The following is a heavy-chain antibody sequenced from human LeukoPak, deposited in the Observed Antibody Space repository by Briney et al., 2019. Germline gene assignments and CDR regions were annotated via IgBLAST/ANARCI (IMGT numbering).Heavy chain of an antibody. CDR3: ARGVSLRYYYDHNDAFDI. CDR2: ISNSGGST. D-gene: IGHD3-22*01. CDR1: GFIFRNYV. J-gene: IGHJ3*02. V-gene: IGHV3-23*01. Sequence: GGSLRLSCAASGFIFRNYVVAWVRQAPGKGLEWVSQISNSGGSTYYADSVKGRFTISRDNSKNTLYLQMNSLRAEDTAVYYCARGVSLRYYYDHNDAFDIWGQGTMVTVSS.